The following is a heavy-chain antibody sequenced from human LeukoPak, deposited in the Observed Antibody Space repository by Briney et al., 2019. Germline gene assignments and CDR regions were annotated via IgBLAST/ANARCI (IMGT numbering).Heavy chain of an antibody. CDR2: INTNTVNP. J-gene: IGHJ4*02. CDR3: ARGTSGLVTTNDY. Sequence: ASVKVSCKASGYTFNRYVMNWVRQAPGQGLEWMGWINTNTVNPTYAQGFTGRFVFSLDTSVSTAYLQISSLKAEDTAVYYCARGTSGLVTTNDYWGQGTLVTVSS. CDR1: GYTFNRYV. D-gene: IGHD3/OR15-3a*01. V-gene: IGHV7-4-1*02.